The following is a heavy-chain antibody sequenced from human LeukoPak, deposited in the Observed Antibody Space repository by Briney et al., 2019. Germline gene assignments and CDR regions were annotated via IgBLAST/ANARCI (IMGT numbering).Heavy chain of an antibody. J-gene: IGHJ4*02. D-gene: IGHD6-19*01. Sequence: GGSLRLSCAASGFTFSSYAMTWVRQAPGKGLEWISAISGSGGRTYYVDSVKGRFTISRDNSKNTLYLQMNSLRVEDTATYYCAKLPVAGLYFDYWGQGTLVTVSS. CDR2: ISGSGGRT. CDR3: AKLPVAGLYFDY. CDR1: GFTFSSYA. V-gene: IGHV3-23*01.